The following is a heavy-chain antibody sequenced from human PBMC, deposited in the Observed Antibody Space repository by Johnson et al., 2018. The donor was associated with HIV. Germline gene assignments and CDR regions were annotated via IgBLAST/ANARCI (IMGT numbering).Heavy chain of an antibody. Sequence: QVQLVESGGGVVQPGRSLRLSCAASGFTFSSYAMHWVRQAPGKGLEWVAFIRYDGSNKYYADSVKGRFTISRDNSKNTLYLQMKSLRAEDTAVYYCAREYSSGYPDAFDIWGQGTMVTVSS. CDR2: IRYDGSNK. J-gene: IGHJ3*02. CDR1: GFTFSSYA. V-gene: IGHV3-33*08. D-gene: IGHD3-22*01. CDR3: AREYSSGYPDAFDI.